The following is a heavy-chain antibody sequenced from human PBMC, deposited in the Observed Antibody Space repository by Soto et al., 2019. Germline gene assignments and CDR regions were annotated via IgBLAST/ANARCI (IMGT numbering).Heavy chain of an antibody. D-gene: IGHD7-27*01. J-gene: IGHJ4*02. Sequence: QVQLVQSGAEVKKPGSSVKVSCKASGGTLSSYGINWVRQAPGQGLEWMGGITPILGTAYYAQNFQGRATTTAHESTTTAYLELSSLRSDDTALYSCARGRTVSGVFDFWGQGTLLTVSS. CDR3: ARGRTVSGVFDF. CDR1: GGTLSSYG. V-gene: IGHV1-69*11. CDR2: ITPILGTA.